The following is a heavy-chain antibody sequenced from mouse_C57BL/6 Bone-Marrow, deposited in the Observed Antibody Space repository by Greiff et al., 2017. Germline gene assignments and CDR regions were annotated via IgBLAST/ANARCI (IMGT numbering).Heavy chain of an antibody. CDR1: GFTFSSYG. CDR2: ISSGGSYT. D-gene: IGHD2-4*01. V-gene: IGHV5-6*01. Sequence: VKLEESGGDLVKPGGSLKLSCAASGFTFSSYGMSWVRQTPDKRLEWVATISSGGSYTYYPDSVKGRFTISRDNAKNTLYLQMSILKSEDTAMYYCARHRLRLFAYWGQGTLVTVSA. J-gene: IGHJ3*01. CDR3: ARHRLRLFAY.